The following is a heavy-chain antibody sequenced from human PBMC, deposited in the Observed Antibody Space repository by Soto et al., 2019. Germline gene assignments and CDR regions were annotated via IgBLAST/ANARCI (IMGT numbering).Heavy chain of an antibody. CDR3: TRTDSDFWSGLRVGIDY. CDR1: GFTFGDYA. CDR2: IRSKPYGEAT. D-gene: IGHD3-3*01. V-gene: IGHV3-49*04. J-gene: IGHJ4*02. Sequence: AGGSLRLSCTASGFTFGDYAMSWVRQAPGKGLEWVGLIRSKPYGEATEYAASVRGRFTISRHDSRGIAYLHMNSLRTEDTAVYYCTRTDSDFWSGLRVGIDYWGQGALVTVSS.